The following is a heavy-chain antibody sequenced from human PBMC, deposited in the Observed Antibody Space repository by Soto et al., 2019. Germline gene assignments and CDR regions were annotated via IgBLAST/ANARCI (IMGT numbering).Heavy chain of an antibody. D-gene: IGHD3-10*01. CDR3: ARGARGYYYMDV. J-gene: IGHJ6*03. Sequence: EVRLVESGGGLVQPGGSLRLSCAASGFTFTDYWMHWVRQVPGEGLVWVSRVKYDVSSTNYADSVKGRFTISRDNAKNTLYLQMNSLRNEDTAVYFCARGARGYYYMDVWGKGTTVTVSS. CDR1: GFTFTDYW. V-gene: IGHV3-74*01. CDR2: VKYDVSST.